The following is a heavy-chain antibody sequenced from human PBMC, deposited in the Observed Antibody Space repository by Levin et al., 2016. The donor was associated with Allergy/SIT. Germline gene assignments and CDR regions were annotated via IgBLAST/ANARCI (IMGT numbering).Heavy chain of an antibody. Sequence: GGSLRLSCAASGFTFSNYDMHWVRQAPGKGLEWVAIIRGDGSRKYYAESVKGRFSVARDNSKNTLYLEMNNLRAEDTALYYCANTFYYDVNGPRIYRHFQDWGQGTLVTVSS. CDR1: GFTFSNYD. V-gene: IGHV3-30*02. D-gene: IGHD3-22*01. J-gene: IGHJ1*01. CDR3: ANTFYYDVNGPRIYRHFQD. CDR2: IRGDGSRK.